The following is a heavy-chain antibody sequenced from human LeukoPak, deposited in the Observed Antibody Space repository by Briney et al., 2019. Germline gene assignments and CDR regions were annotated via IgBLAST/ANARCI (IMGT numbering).Heavy chain of an antibody. CDR3: ARRDDILSGYLDY. CDR1: GYSFTSYW. D-gene: IGHD3-9*01. Sequence: GESLQISCKGSGYSFTSYWIGWVRQMPGQRLEWMGIIYPGDSDTRYCPSFQGQVTISADKSISTAYLQWSSLKASDTAMYYCARRDDILSGYLDYWGQGTLVTVSS. CDR2: IYPGDSDT. V-gene: IGHV5-51*01. J-gene: IGHJ4*02.